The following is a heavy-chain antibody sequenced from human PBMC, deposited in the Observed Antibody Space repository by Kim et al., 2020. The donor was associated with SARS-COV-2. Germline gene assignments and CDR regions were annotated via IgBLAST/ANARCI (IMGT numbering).Heavy chain of an antibody. Sequence: GGSLRLSCAASGFTFSSYAMHWVRQAPGKGLEWVAVISYDGSNKYYADSVKGRFTISRDNSKNTLYLQMNSLRAEDTAVYYCARDIWFGELSTIDYWGQGTLVTVSS. CDR3: ARDIWFGELSTIDY. CDR1: GFTFSSYA. CDR2: ISYDGSNK. D-gene: IGHD3-10*01. J-gene: IGHJ4*02. V-gene: IGHV3-30*04.